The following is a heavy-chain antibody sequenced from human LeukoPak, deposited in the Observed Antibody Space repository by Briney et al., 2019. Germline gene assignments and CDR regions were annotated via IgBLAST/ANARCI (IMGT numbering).Heavy chain of an antibody. V-gene: IGHV3-30*02. J-gene: IGHJ4*02. CDR3: VKGDHYNTGWGFDH. CDR2: IRHDGTNT. CDR1: GFTFSSYA. Sequence: GGSLRLSCATSGFTFSSYAMHWVRQAPGTGLEWVAFIRHDGTNTYYADSVKGRFTISRDNSKNTLYLQMNSPRAEDTAVYYCVKGDHYNTGWGFDHWGQGTLVTVSS. D-gene: IGHD6-19*01.